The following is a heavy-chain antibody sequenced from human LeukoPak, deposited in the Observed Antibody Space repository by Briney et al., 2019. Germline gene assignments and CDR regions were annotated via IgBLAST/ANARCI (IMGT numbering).Heavy chain of an antibody. Sequence: SETLSLTCAVSGGSISSYYWSWVRQPPGKGLEWIGYIYYSGSTNYNPSLKSRVTISVDTSKNQFSLKLSSVTAADTAVYYCARDLGYNWFDPWGQGTLVTVSS. V-gene: IGHV4-59*01. J-gene: IGHJ5*02. CDR2: IYYSGST. CDR1: GGSISSYY. CDR3: ARDLGYNWFDP.